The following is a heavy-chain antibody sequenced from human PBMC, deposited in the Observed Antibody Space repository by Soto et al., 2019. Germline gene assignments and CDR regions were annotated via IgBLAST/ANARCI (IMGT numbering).Heavy chain of an antibody. CDR3: ARDIDG. J-gene: IGHJ4*02. CDR1: GFTFSYYS. V-gene: IGHV3-48*01. Sequence: EVQVVESGGGLVQPGGSLRLSCAASGFTFSYYSMNWVRQAPGKGLEWVSCISSSISTIFYADSVKGRFTISRDNAKNSLYLQMNSLRAEDTAVYYCARDIDGGGQGTLVTVSS. CDR2: ISSSISTI. D-gene: IGHD2-15*01.